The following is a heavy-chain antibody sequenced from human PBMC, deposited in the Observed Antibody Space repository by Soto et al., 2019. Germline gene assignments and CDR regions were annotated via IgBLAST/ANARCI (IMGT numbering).Heavy chain of an antibody. CDR1: GYTFTSYY. Sequence: ASVKVSCKASGYTFTSYYIHWVRQAPGQGLEWMGIINPGGGSTSYTQKFRGRVSMTRDTSTSTVYMELSNLRSEDTAVYYCARDGLGYSIGWYLDSWGQGTLVTVS. CDR2: INPGGGST. J-gene: IGHJ4*02. D-gene: IGHD6-19*01. CDR3: ARDGLGYSIGWYLDS. V-gene: IGHV1-46*03.